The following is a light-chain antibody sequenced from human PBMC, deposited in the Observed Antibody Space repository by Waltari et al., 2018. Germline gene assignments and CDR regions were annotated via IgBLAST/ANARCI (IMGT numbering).Light chain of an antibody. CDR2: KGS. J-gene: IGLJ1*01. Sequence: SYELTQPPSVSVSPGQTARITCSGDALPKKYAYCYQQKPGQAPVLVIYKGSERPSGIPALFSGSSSGTTVTLTISGVQAEDEADYYCQSADSSGNTYVFGIGTKVTVL. V-gene: IGLV3-25*02. CDR1: ALPKKY. CDR3: QSADSSGNTYV.